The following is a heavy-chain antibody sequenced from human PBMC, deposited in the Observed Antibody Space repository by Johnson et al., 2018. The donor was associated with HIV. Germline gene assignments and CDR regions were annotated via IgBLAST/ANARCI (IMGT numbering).Heavy chain of an antibody. CDR1: GFTFSSYA. J-gene: IGHJ3*02. Sequence: VQLVESGGGLVKPGRSLRLSCAASGFTFSSYAMHWVRQAPGKGLEWVSAISGSGGSTYYADSVKGRFTISRDNSKNTLFLQLGSLRAEDMAVYYCARVGDGNNKNAFDIWGQGTMVTVSS. CDR3: ARVGDGNNKNAFDI. V-gene: IGHV3-64*07. CDR2: ISGSGGST. D-gene: IGHD5-24*01.